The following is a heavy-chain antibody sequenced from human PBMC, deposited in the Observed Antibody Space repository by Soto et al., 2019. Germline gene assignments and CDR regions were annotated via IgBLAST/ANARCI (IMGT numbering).Heavy chain of an antibody. CDR1: GFTFSSYA. V-gene: IGHV3-30-3*01. CDR3: ARLASSSWETFDTFDV. Sequence: QVQLVESGGGVVQPGRSLRLSCAASGFTFSSYAMHWVRQAPGKGLEWVAVISYDGSNKYYADSVKGRFTISRDNSKNTLYLQINSLRPEDTAVYYCARLASSSWETFDTFDVWGQGTMVTVSS. D-gene: IGHD6-13*01. CDR2: ISYDGSNK. J-gene: IGHJ3*01.